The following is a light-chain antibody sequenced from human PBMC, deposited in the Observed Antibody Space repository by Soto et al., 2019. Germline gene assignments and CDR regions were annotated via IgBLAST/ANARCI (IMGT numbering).Light chain of an antibody. CDR1: SSDVGRYGY. CDR2: EVS. J-gene: IGLJ1*01. Sequence: QSALTQPASVSGSPGQSITISCTGTSSDVGRYGYVSWYQHHPGKAPKLMVSEVSHRPSGVSNRLSGSKSGNTASLTISGLQAEDEADYYCSSYSTMGTYVFGAGTKVTVL. V-gene: IGLV2-14*01. CDR3: SSYSTMGTYV.